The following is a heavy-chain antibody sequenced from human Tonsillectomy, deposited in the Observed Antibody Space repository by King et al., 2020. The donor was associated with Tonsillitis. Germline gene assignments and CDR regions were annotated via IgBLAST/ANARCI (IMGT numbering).Heavy chain of an antibody. Sequence: VQLVESGAEVKRPGASVKVSCKASGYTFTDYYMHWVRQAPGQGLEWMGWINPNSGGTSFAQKFQGRVSMTRDTTITTVYMEVTSLTSDDTALYYCARVDMRGHAFDFWGQGTMVTVSS. CDR2: INPNSGGT. CDR3: ARVDMRGHAFDF. CDR1: GYTFTDYY. J-gene: IGHJ3*01. D-gene: IGHD2-2*03. V-gene: IGHV1-2*02.